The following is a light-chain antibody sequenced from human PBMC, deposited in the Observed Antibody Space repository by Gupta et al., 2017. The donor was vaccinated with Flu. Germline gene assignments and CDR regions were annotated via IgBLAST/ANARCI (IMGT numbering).Light chain of an antibody. V-gene: IGLV3-1*01. CDR1: KLGDKF. Sequence: SPGKTAVITCSGDKLGDKFACWYQQKPGQSPVLVIYQDTKRSSGIPERFSGSNSGNTATLTISVTQAMDEGDYYCQVWDSSTGVFGGGTKVTVL. CDR3: QVWDSSTGV. CDR2: QDT. J-gene: IGLJ2*01.